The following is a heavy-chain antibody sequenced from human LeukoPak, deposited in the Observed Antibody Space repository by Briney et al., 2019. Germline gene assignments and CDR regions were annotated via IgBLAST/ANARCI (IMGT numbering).Heavy chain of an antibody. J-gene: IGHJ4*02. V-gene: IGHV1-69-2*01. Sequence: ASVKVSCKVSGYTFTNYYMHWVPQAPGKGLEWRGLVDPEDGEPIYAEKFQGRVTITADTSTDTAYMELSSLRSEDTAVYYCATERKYDYYFDYWGQGTLVTVSS. CDR3: ATERKYDYYFDY. D-gene: IGHD3-3*01. CDR2: VDPEDGEP. CDR1: GYTFTNYY.